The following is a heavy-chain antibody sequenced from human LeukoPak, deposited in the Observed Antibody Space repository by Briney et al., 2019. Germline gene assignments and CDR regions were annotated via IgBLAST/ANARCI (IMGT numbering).Heavy chain of an antibody. D-gene: IGHD3-16*01. CDR3: ARDVGSGGLIDY. J-gene: IGHJ4*02. V-gene: IGHV4-59*01. Sequence: GSLRLSCAASGFTFSSYSMNWVRQAPGKGLEWIGYIYYSGSTNYNPSLKSRVTISVDTSKNQFSLKLSSVTAADTAVYYCARDVGSGGLIDYWGQGTLVTVSS. CDR2: IYYSGST. CDR1: GFTFSSYS.